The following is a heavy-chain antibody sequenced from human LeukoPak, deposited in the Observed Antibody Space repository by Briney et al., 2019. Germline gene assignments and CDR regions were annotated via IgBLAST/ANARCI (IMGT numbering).Heavy chain of an antibody. J-gene: IGHJ6*02. D-gene: IGHD2-2*01. V-gene: IGHV1-2*02. Sequence: ASVKVSCKASGYTFAGYYMHWVRQAPGQGLEWMGWINPKIGGTNYAQKFQGRVTMTRDTSISTAYMELSRLRSDDTAVYYCARVGGYCTTARCSYGMDVWGQGTTVTVSS. CDR3: ARVGGYCTTARCSYGMDV. CDR1: GYTFAGYY. CDR2: INPKIGGT.